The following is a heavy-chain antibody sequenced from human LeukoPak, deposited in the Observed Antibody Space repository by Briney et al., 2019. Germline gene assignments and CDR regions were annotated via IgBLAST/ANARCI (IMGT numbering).Heavy chain of an antibody. V-gene: IGHV3-7*01. CDR1: GFTFSNPW. J-gene: IGHJ5*02. CDR3: ATGATRLFDP. Sequence: GGSLRLSCAASGFTFSNPWMSWVRQAPGKGLEWVANIKQDGSEKNYVDSVKGRFTISRDNAENSLYLEMNSLRAEDTAVYYCATGATRLFDPWGQGTLVTVSS. CDR2: IKQDGSEK.